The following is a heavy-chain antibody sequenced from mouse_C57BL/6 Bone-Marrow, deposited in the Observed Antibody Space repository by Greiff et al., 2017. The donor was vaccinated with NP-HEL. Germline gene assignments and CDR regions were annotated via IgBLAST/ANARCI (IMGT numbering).Heavy chain of an antibody. J-gene: IGHJ2*01. Sequence: QVQLQQSGAELAKPGASVKLSCKASGEKGKREGRKGGKKRTGQGLEWIGYINPSSGYTKYNQKFKDKATLTADKSSSTAYMQLSSLTYEDSAVYYCARVDYDYDGFDYWGQGTTLTVSS. V-gene: IGHV1-7*01. CDR1: GEKGKREG. CDR3: ARVDYDYDGFDY. CDR2: INPSSGYT. D-gene: IGHD2-4*01.